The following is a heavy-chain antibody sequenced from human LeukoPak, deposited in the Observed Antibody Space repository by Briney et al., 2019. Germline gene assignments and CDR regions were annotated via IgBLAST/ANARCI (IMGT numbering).Heavy chain of an antibody. J-gene: IGHJ4*02. CDR1: GISFSTYW. Sequence: GGSLRLSCAASGISFSTYWMSWVRQAPGKGLEWVASIKEDGSQKAYVDSVKGRFTISRDNAKNSLSLQMNSLRAEDTAVYYCARDGRSLVGASFFDYWGQGALVTVSS. D-gene: IGHD1-26*01. CDR2: IKEDGSQK. CDR3: ARDGRSLVGASFFDY. V-gene: IGHV3-7*01.